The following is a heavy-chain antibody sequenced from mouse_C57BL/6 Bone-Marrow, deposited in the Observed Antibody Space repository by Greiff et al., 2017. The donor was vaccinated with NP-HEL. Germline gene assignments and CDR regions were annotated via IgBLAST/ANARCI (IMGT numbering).Heavy chain of an antibody. CDR2: IYPRSGNT. CDR1: GYTFTSYG. CDR3: ARKILTGTGVYFDY. D-gene: IGHD4-1*01. J-gene: IGHJ2*01. Sequence: ESGAELARPGASVKLSCKASGYTFTSYGISWVKQRTGQGLEWIGEIYPRSGNTYYNEKFKGKATLTADKSSSTAYMELRSLTSEDSAVYFCARKILTGTGVYFDYWGQGTTLTVSS. V-gene: IGHV1-81*01.